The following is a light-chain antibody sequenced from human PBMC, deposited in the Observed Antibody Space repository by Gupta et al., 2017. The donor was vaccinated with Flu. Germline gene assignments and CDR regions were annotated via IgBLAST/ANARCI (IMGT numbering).Light chain of an antibody. CDR1: SSNIENNY. J-gene: IGLJ3*02. CDR3: ETWDSSLSAWV. V-gene: IGLV1-51*02. CDR2: ENN. Sequence: QSVLTQPPSVSAAPGQKVTISCSGSSSNIENNYVSWYQQFPGTAPELLIYENNKRPSGIPDRFSGSKSDTSATLGITGLQTGDEANYYCETWDSSLSAWVFGGGTKLTVL.